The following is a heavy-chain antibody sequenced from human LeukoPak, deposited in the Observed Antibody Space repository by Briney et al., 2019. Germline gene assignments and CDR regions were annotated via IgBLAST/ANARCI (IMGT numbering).Heavy chain of an antibody. V-gene: IGHV3-23*01. Sequence: GGSLRLSCAASGFTFSSYAMSWVRQAPGKGLEWVSAISGSGGSTYYADSVKGRFTISRDNSKSTLYLQMNSLRAEDTAVYYCAKDPLPVYSSSWYRYFDYWGQGTLVTVSS. D-gene: IGHD6-13*01. CDR3: AKDPLPVYSSSWYRYFDY. J-gene: IGHJ4*02. CDR2: ISGSGGST. CDR1: GFTFSSYA.